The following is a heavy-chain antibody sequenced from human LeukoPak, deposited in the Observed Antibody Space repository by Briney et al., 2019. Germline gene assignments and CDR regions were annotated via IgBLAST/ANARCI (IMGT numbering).Heavy chain of an antibody. CDR1: GGSISSSSYY. Sequence: PSETLSLTCTVSGGSISSSSYYWGWIRQPPGKGLEWIGSIYYSGSTYYNPSLKSRVTISVDTSKNQFSLKLSSVTAADTAVYYCARDSPTTVTTSWGQGTLVTVSS. J-gene: IGHJ5*02. CDR2: IYYSGST. V-gene: IGHV4-39*02. CDR3: ARDSPTTVTTS. D-gene: IGHD4-11*01.